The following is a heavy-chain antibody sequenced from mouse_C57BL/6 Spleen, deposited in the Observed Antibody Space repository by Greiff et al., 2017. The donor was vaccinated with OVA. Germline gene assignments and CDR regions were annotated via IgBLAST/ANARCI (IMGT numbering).Heavy chain of an antibody. CDR3: ARSRVGHFDY. J-gene: IGHJ2*01. V-gene: IGHV1-26*01. CDR2: INPNNGGT. CDR1: GYTFTDYY. D-gene: IGHD4-1*01. Sequence: EVQLQQSGPELVKPGASVKISCKASGYTFTDYYMNWVKQSHGKSLEWIGDINPNNGGTSYNQKFKGKATLTVDKSSSTAYMELRSLTSEDSAVYYCARSRVGHFDYWGQGTTLTVSS.